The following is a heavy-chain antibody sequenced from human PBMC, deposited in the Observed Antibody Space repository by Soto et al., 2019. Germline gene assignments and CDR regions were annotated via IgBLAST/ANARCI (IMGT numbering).Heavy chain of an antibody. CDR1: GFTFSSYA. D-gene: IGHD3-9*01. J-gene: IGHJ4*02. CDR3: ARAALRSFGWSHPGYFDY. CDR2: ISYDGSNK. Sequence: QVQLVESGGGVVQPGRSLRLSCAASGFTFSSYAMHWVRQAPGKGLEWVAVISYDGSNKYYADSVKGRFTISRDNXKXAXXLKMNSRRAEDTAVYYCARAALRSFGWSHPGYFDYWGQGPLVTVSS. V-gene: IGHV3-30-3*01.